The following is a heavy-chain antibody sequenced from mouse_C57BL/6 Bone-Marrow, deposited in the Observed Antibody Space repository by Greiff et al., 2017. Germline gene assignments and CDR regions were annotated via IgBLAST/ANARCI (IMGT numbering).Heavy chain of an antibody. CDR1: GYTFTDYY. J-gene: IGHJ4*01. Sequence: EVQLQQSGPVLVKPGASVKMSCKASGYTFTDYYMNWVKQSHGKSLEWIGVINPYNGGTSYNQKFKGKATLTVDKSSSTAYMELNSLTSEDSAVYYCAREADYPYDMDYWGQGTSLTVSS. D-gene: IGHD2-4*01. V-gene: IGHV1-19*01. CDR3: AREADYPYDMDY. CDR2: INPYNGGT.